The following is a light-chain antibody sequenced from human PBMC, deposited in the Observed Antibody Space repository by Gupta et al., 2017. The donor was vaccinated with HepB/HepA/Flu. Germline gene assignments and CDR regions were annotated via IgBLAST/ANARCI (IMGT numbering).Light chain of an antibody. V-gene: IGKV1-5*03. CDR3: QDYKNCSQT. CDR1: QNIDYW. J-gene: IGKJ1*01. Sequence: DIPMTQSPSTLSASVGDRVTITCRASQNIDYWLAWYQQKPGKAPKLLIYKASSGQRGFPSRFSGSGSGTEFTLTISSLQPDDFATYYCQDYKNCSQTFGQGTKVEIK. CDR2: KAS.